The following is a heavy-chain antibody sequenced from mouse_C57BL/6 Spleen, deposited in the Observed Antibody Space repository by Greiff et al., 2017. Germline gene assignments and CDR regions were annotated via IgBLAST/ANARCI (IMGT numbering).Heavy chain of an antibody. Sequence: VQLVESGPELVNPGASVKISCKASGYAFSSSWMNWVKQRPGKGLEWIGRIYPGDGDTNYNGKFKGKATLTADKSSSTAYMQLSSLTSEDSAVYFCARENFDYWGQGTTLTVSS. J-gene: IGHJ2*01. CDR2: IYPGDGDT. CDR1: GYAFSSSW. V-gene: IGHV1-82*01. CDR3: ARENFDY.